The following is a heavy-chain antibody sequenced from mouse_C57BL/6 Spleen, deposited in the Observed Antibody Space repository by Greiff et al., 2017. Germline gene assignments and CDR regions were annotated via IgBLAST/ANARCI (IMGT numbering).Heavy chain of an antibody. D-gene: IGHD1-1*01. J-gene: IGHJ3*01. CDR1: GYAFTNYL. CDR3: ARDGTTVVASPFAY. V-gene: IGHV1-54*01. Sequence: QVQLQQSGAELVRPGTSVKVSCKASGYAFTNYLLEWVKQRPGQGLEWIGVINPGSGGTNYNEKFKGKATLTADKSSSTAYMQLSSLTSEDSAVYFCARDGTTVVASPFAYWGQGTLVTVSA. CDR2: INPGSGGT.